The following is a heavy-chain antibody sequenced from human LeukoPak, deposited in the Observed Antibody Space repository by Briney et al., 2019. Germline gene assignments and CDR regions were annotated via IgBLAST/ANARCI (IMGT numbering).Heavy chain of an antibody. Sequence: SETLSLTCSVSGGSISSSSYYWGWIRQPPGKGLEWIGTIYYRGSTHYNPSLKSRVTISVDTSRNQFSLKLSSVTAADTAVYYCARADSSGWTYYFDYWGQGTLVTVSS. D-gene: IGHD6-19*01. CDR1: GGSISSSSYY. CDR2: IYYRGST. V-gene: IGHV4-39*07. CDR3: ARADSSGWTYYFDY. J-gene: IGHJ4*02.